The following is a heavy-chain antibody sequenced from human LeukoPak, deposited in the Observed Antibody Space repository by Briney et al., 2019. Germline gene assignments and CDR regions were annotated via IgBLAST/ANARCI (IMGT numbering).Heavy chain of an antibody. Sequence: SETLSLTRTVSGGSLSSGDYYWGWIRQPPGKGLEWIGYIYYSGSTYYNPSLKSRVTISVDTSKNQFSLKLSSVTAADTAVYYCAREAYCSSTSCYGEDYYFDYWGQGTLVTVSS. J-gene: IGHJ4*02. CDR2: IYYSGST. CDR3: AREAYCSSTSCYGEDYYFDY. V-gene: IGHV4-31*03. D-gene: IGHD2-2*01. CDR1: GGSLSSGDYY.